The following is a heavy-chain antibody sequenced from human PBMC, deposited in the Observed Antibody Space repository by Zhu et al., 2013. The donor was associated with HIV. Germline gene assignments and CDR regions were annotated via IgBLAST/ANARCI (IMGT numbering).Heavy chain of an antibody. J-gene: IGHJ4*02. CDR2: INAGNGNT. CDR3: ARGYNWNDKTFDY. V-gene: IGHV1-3*01. Sequence: QVQLVQSGAEVKKPGASVKVSCKASGYTFTSYAMHWVRQAPGQRLEWMGWINAGNGNTKYSQKFQGRVTITRDTSASTAYMELSSLRSEDTAVYYCARGYNWNDKTFDYWAREPWSPSPQ. D-gene: IGHD1-20*01. CDR1: GYTFTSYA.